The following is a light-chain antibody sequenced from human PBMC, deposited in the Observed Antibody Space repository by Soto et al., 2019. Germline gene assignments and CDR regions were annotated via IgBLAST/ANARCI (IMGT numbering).Light chain of an antibody. CDR1: QSVVGGY. Sequence: DIVLTQSPAILSLSPGDRVTLSCGASQSVVGGYFAWYQQKPGLAPRLIIYDTSIRASGIPDRISGSGSGTHFTLTISRLEPEDFAVYYCQQYGSSPSFGQGTKVEI. J-gene: IGKJ1*01. V-gene: IGKV3D-20*01. CDR2: DTS. CDR3: QQYGSSPS.